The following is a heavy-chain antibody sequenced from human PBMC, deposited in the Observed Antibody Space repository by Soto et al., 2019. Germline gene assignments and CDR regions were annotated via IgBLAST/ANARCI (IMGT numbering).Heavy chain of an antibody. CDR2: IGPASGDT. CDR1: GYTFTGHY. J-gene: IGHJ4*02. CDR3: GRGRSGQLVVFY. Sequence: ASVKVSCKASGYTFTGHYIHWVRQAPGQGPEWMGEIGPASGDTRYAQKFQGRVTMTRDTSITTVYMELNNLSPDDTAVYYCGRGRSGQLVVFYWGQGTPVTVS. V-gene: IGHV1-2*02. D-gene: IGHD3-10*01.